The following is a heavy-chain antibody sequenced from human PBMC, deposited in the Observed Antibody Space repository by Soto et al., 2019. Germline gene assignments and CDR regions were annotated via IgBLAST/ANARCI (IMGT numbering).Heavy chain of an antibody. CDR2: ISAYNGNK. D-gene: IGHD3-10*01. V-gene: IGHV1-18*01. J-gene: IGHJ4*02. CDR1: GYTFTSYG. Sequence: GASVKVSCKASGYTFTSYGISWVRQAPGQGLEWKGWISAYNGNKNYAQKLQGRVTITTNTSTSTAYMELRSLRSDDTAVYYCARGITGLFDYWGQGTLVTVSS. CDR3: ARGITGLFDY.